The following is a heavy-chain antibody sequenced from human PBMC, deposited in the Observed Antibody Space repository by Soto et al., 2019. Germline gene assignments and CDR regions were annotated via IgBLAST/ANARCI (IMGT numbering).Heavy chain of an antibody. Sequence: QVQLQESGPGLVKPSQTLSLACTVSGGSIDSGGYYWSWLRQHAGMGLEWIGFIYYSGDTYYNPSLRSRITISVDTSKDQFSLKLTSVTAADTAVYYCARVLAVADPYFDSWGQGTLVTVSS. J-gene: IGHJ4*02. CDR3: ARVLAVADPYFDS. CDR2: IYYSGDT. D-gene: IGHD6-19*01. V-gene: IGHV4-31*03. CDR1: GGSIDSGGYY.